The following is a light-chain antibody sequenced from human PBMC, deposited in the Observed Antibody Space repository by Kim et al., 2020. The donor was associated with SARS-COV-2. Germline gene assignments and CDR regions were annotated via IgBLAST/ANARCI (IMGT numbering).Light chain of an antibody. Sequence: QSALTQPASVSGSPGQSITISCTGISSDVGGYNYVSWYQQHPGKAPKLMIYDVSNRPSGVSNRFSGSKSGNTASLTISGLQAEDEADYYCSSYTSSSTLGVFGGGTQLTVL. CDR1: SSDVGGYNY. CDR2: DVS. CDR3: SSYTSSSTLGV. J-gene: IGLJ2*01. V-gene: IGLV2-14*03.